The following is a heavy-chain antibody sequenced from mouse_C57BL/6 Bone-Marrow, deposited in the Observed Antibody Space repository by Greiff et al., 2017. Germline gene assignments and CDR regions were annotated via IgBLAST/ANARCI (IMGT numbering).Heavy chain of an antibody. V-gene: IGHV5-17*01. CDR3: ARTLLLVAMDY. J-gene: IGHJ4*01. CDR1: GFTFSDYG. CDR2: ISSGSSTI. D-gene: IGHD1-1*01. Sequence: EVKLMESGGGLVKPGGSLKLSCAASGFTFSDYGMNWVRQAPEKGLEWVAYISSGSSTIYYADTVKGRVTISRDNAKNTLFLQMTSLRAEATSMYYSARTLLLVAMDYWGQGTSVTVSS.